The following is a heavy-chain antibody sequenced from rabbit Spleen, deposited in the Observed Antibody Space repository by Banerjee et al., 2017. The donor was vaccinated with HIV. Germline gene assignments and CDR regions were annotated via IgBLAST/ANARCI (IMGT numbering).Heavy chain of an antibody. CDR1: GFDFTSTYY. V-gene: IGHV1S40*01. Sequence: QSLEESGGDLVQPGASLTLTCKASGFDFTSTYYMCWVRQAPGKGLEWIACIDTVDGDTDYATWPKGRFTISKTSSTTVTLQMTSLTAADTATYFCARNYVNAFDPWGQGTLVTVS. J-gene: IGHJ2*01. CDR2: IDTVDGDT. CDR3: ARNYVNAFDP. D-gene: IGHD1-1*01.